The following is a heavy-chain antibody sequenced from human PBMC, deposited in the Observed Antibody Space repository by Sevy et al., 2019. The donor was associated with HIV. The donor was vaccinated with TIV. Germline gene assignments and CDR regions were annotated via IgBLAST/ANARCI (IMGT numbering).Heavy chain of an antibody. J-gene: IGHJ4*02. Sequence: GGSLRLSCEGSGYTFSNYWMHWVRQAPGKGLEWVSGVNSDGSKAYADSVKGRFTISRENAENTMSLQMNSLRAEDTALYYCVAANSWEDYWGQGTLVTVSS. CDR3: VAANSWEDY. D-gene: IGHD6-13*01. CDR2: VNSDGSK. V-gene: IGHV3-74*01. CDR1: GYTFSNYW.